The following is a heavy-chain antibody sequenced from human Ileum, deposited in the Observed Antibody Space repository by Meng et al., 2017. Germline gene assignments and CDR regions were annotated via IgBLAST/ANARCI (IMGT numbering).Heavy chain of an antibody. Sequence: QVQLQQSGPGLVMPSQTLSLSCAISGDSVSSNSAAWNWIRQSPSRGLEWLGRTYYRSKWYNNYAVSVRSRISINPDTSKNQFSLQLNSVTPEDTAVYYCARDGGAAPDYSDYWGQGTLVTVSS. CDR3: ARDGGAAPDYSDY. J-gene: IGHJ4*02. V-gene: IGHV6-1*01. CDR2: TYYRSKWYN. D-gene: IGHD3-16*01. CDR1: GDSVSSNSAA.